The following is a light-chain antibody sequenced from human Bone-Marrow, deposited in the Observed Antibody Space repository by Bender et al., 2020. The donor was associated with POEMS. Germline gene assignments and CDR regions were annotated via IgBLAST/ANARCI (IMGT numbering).Light chain of an antibody. CDR1: SSDVGGYNF. V-gene: IGLV2-14*03. CDR2: DVT. J-gene: IGLJ7*01. Sequence: QSALTQPASVSGSPGQSITISCTGTSSDVGGYNFVSWYQQYPGKAPKLMIYDVTKRPSGISNRFSASKSGNTASLTISGLQAEDEADYYCSSCGSGGALVFGGGTHLTVL. CDR3: SSCGSGGALV.